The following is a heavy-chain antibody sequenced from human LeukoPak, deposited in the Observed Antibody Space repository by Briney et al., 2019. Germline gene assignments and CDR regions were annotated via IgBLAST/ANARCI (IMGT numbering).Heavy chain of an antibody. J-gene: IGHJ4*02. CDR2: IYPGDSDT. Sequence: GESLKISSKGSGYSFTNYWIGWVRQMPGEGLEWMGIIYPGDSDTRYSPSFQGQVTISADKSISTAYLQWSSLKASDTAMYYCARLVGDSSGYYDYFDYWGQGTLVTVSS. CDR1: GYSFTNYW. V-gene: IGHV5-51*01. CDR3: ARLVGDSSGYYDYFDY. D-gene: IGHD3-22*01.